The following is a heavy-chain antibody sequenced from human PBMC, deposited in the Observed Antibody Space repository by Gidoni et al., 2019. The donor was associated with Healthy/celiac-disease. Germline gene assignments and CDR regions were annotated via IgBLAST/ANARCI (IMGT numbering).Heavy chain of an antibody. CDR2: ISSSSSYI. J-gene: IGHJ6*02. CDR3: VRPIVVVPAARKRDYYYYYGMDV. V-gene: IGHV3-21*01. Sequence: EVQLVESGGGLVKPGGSLRLSCAASGFTFSSYSLNWVRQAPGKGLEWVSSISSSSSYIYYADSVKGRFTISRDNAKNSLYLQMNSLRAEDTAVYYCVRPIVVVPAARKRDYYYYYGMDVWGQGTTVTVSS. D-gene: IGHD2-2*01. CDR1: GFTFSSYS.